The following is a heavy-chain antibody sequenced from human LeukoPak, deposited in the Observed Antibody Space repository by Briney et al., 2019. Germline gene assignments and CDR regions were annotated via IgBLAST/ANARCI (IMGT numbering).Heavy chain of an antibody. CDR2: MNPNSGNT. Sequence: ASVKVSCKASGYTFTSYDINWVRQATGQGLEWMGWMNPNSGNTGYAQKFQGRVTMTADTSTDTAYMELSSLRSGDTAVYYCTTETNPITGTLSFDYWGQGTLVTVSS. V-gene: IGHV1-8*02. J-gene: IGHJ4*02. CDR1: GYTFTSYD. CDR3: TTETNPITGTLSFDY. D-gene: IGHD1-7*01.